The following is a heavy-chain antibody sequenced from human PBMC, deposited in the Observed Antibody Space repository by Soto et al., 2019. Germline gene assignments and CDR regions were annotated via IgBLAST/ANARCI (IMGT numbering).Heavy chain of an antibody. Sequence: GGSLRLSCASSGFTVSSNYMSWVRQAPGKGLEWVSGIGGSGRNTYYADSVKGRFTISRDNSQNTLFLQMNSLRAEDTAEYYCARVLRYFDTPYGMDVWGQGTTVTVSS. V-gene: IGHV3-23*01. D-gene: IGHD3-9*01. J-gene: IGHJ6*02. CDR3: ARVLRYFDTPYGMDV. CDR1: GFTVSSNY. CDR2: IGGSGRNT.